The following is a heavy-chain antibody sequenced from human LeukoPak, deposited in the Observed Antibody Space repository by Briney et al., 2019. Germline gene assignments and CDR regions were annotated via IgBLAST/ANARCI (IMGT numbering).Heavy chain of an antibody. CDR2: ISAYNGNT. Sequence: ASVKVSCKASGYTFTCYGISWVRQAPGQGLEWMGWISAYNGNTNYAQKLQGRVTMTTDTSTSTAYMELRSLRSDDTAVYYCAREEFFDYSSSSDDAFDIWGQGTMVTVSS. CDR3: AREEFFDYSSSSDDAFDI. CDR1: GYTFTCYG. D-gene: IGHD6-13*01. J-gene: IGHJ3*02. V-gene: IGHV1-18*01.